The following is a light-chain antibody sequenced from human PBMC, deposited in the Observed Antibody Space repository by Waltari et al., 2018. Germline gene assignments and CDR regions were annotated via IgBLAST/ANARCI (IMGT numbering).Light chain of an antibody. CDR3: CSYVGISTL. Sequence: QSHLPPPSPFSQSTRPATPAPYTRSRSDIFIDTIISWYQQYPGKAPQPIIYEVNKRPSGVSNRFSGSKSGNMASLTISALQPEDEADYYCCSYVGISTLFGGGTRLTVL. CDR2: EVN. CDR1: RSDIFIDTI. V-gene: IGLV2-23*02. J-gene: IGLJ3*02.